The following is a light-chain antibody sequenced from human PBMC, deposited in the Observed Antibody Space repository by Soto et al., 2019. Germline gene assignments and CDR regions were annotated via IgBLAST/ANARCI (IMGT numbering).Light chain of an antibody. CDR2: GAV. J-gene: IGKJ2*01. CDR3: QQYNAWPRT. Sequence: EVVMTQSPVTLSVSPGESATLSCRASLSVGGDLAWYQQTPGQTPRLLIYGAVTRATGVAARFRGAGSGTEFTLTVDSLQSEDVAIYYCQQYNAWPRTFGQGTKLEI. V-gene: IGKV3-15*01. CDR1: LSVGGD.